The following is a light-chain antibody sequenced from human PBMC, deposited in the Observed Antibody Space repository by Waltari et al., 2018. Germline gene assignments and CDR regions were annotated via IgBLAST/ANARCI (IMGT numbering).Light chain of an antibody. V-gene: IGKV3-15*01. J-gene: IGKJ1*01. Sequence: DMVTTQSPATLSVSPGERATLSCRTSQSVNSNLAWYQQKPGQAPRLLVFGASTRATGIPARFTGSGSGTEFTLTISSLQSEDFAIYYCQQYSTWPPWTFGQGTKVDIK. CDR1: QSVNSN. CDR2: GAS. CDR3: QQYSTWPPWT.